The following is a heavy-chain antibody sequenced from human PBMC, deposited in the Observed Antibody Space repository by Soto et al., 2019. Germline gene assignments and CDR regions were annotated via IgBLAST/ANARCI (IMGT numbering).Heavy chain of an antibody. V-gene: IGHV4-39*01. Sequence: QLQESGPGLVKPSETLSLTCSVSGDSINSDKYYWGWIRQPPGKGLEWIGSIYYRGNTYYNPSLQTRVTIFIDKSKSQFSLRLTSVTAADSAVYFCARLEGLATISYYFDFWGQGAQVTVSS. D-gene: IGHD3-3*01. CDR3: ARLEGLATISYYFDF. CDR1: GDSINSDKYY. J-gene: IGHJ4*02. CDR2: IYYRGNT.